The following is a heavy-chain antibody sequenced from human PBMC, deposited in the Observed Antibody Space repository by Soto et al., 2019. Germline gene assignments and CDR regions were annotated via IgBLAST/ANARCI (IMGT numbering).Heavy chain of an antibody. V-gene: IGHV4-30-4*01. CDR2: IFDRGTT. CDR3: AREVAGTGAFDY. D-gene: IGHD2-8*02. Sequence: QVQLEQSGPGLVKPSQTLSLTCNISGGSISSVNHYWSWIRQSPGEGLEWIGYIFDRGTTHYNPSLKGRVTITGDTSQTQFSLTIHSVTAADTAVYYCAREVAGTGAFDYWGQGTRVTVSS. CDR1: GGSISSVNHY. J-gene: IGHJ4*02.